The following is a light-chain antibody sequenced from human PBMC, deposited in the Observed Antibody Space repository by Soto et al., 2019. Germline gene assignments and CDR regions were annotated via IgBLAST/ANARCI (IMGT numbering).Light chain of an antibody. V-gene: IGKV1-39*01. CDR2: AAS. J-gene: IGKJ2*01. CDR3: QQSYSTLPT. CDR1: QSISSY. Sequence: DIPMTQSPSSLSASVGDRVTITCRASQSISSYLNWYQQKPGKAPKLLIYAASSLQSGVPSRFSDSGSGTDFTLTISSLQPEDFATYYCQQSYSTLPTFGQGTTLEIK.